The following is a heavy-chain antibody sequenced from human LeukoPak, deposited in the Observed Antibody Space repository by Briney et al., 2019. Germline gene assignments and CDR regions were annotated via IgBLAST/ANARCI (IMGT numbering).Heavy chain of an antibody. J-gene: IGHJ5*02. CDR3: ARDRLAAVNWFDP. CDR1: GFTVSSNY. Sequence: GGSLRLSCAASGFTVSSNYMSWVRQAPGKGLEWVSVIYSGGSTYYADSVKGRFTISRDNAKNSLYLQMNSLRAEDTAVYYCARDRLAAVNWFDPWGQGTLVTVSS. V-gene: IGHV3-66*01. CDR2: IYSGGST. D-gene: IGHD6-13*01.